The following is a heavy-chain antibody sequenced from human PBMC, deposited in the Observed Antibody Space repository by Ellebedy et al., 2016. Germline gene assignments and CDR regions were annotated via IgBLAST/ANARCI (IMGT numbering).Heavy chain of an antibody. Sequence: GESLKISCAASGFTFSSYDMHWVRQGTGKGLEWASAIGTAGDTYYPGSVKGRFTISRENAKNSLYLQIPSLTAEDTAVYYCARVRFGDTAVDYWGQGTLVTVSS. D-gene: IGHD2-21*01. V-gene: IGHV3-13*01. J-gene: IGHJ4*03. CDR3: ARVRFGDTAVDY. CDR2: IGTAGDT. CDR1: GFTFSSYD.